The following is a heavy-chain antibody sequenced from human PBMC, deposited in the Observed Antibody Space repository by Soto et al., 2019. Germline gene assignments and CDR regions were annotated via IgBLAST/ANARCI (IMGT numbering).Heavy chain of an antibody. CDR1: GDSISSSTYY. CDR2: IYYSGST. Sequence: QLQLQESGPGLVKPSKTLSLTCTVSGDSISSSTYYWAWIRQPPGKGLEWIGSIYYSGSTYYNPSLKSRVIISVDTSKNQFSLKLTSVTAADTAVYYCARPLNYYYYMDVWGKGTTVTVSS. J-gene: IGHJ6*03. V-gene: IGHV4-39*01. CDR3: ARPLNYYYYMDV.